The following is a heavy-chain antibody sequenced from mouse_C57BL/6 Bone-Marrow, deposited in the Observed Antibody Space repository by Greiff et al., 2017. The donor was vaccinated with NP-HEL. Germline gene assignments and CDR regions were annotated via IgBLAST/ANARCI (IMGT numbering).Heavy chain of an antibody. CDR1: GFTFSSYA. D-gene: IGHD1-1*01. V-gene: IGHV5-9-1*02. CDR2: ISSGGDYI. Sequence: EVQLVESGEGLVKPGGSLKLSCAASGFTFSSYAMSWVRQTPEKRLEWVAYISSGGDYIYYADTVKGRFTISRDNARNTLYLQMSSLKSEDTAMYYCTRGTTVVAPDYYAMDYWGQGTSVTVSS. J-gene: IGHJ4*01. CDR3: TRGTTVVAPDYYAMDY.